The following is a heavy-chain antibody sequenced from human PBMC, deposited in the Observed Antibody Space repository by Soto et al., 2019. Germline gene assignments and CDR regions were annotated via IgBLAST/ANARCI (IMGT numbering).Heavy chain of an antibody. V-gene: IGHV3-9*01. D-gene: IGHD2-2*01. CDR3: AKERAVVVPVATSYFHYYGLDV. Sequence: VQLVESGGGLVQPGGSLRLSCAVSGFTLDDYTMHWVRQAPGKGLEWVSGVGWNGSDIVYADSVKGRFTVSRDNTRKSLYLEVNSLTTEDTAIYFCAKERAVVVPVATSYFHYYGLDVWGQGTTVTVS. CDR1: GFTLDDYT. CDR2: VGWNGSDI. J-gene: IGHJ6*02.